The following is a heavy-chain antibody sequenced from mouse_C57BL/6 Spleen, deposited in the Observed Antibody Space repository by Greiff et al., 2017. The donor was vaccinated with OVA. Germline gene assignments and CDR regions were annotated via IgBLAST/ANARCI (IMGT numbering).Heavy chain of an antibody. CDR2: INPSNGGT. Sequence: QVQLQQPGTELVKPGASVKLSCKASGYTFTSYWLHWVKQRPGQGLEWIGNINPSNGGTNYNEKFKSKATLTVDKSSSTAYMQLSSLTSEDSAVYYCARGLRLGLYAMDYWGQGTSVTVSS. D-gene: IGHD2-4*01. J-gene: IGHJ4*01. CDR1: GYTFTSYW. V-gene: IGHV1-53*01. CDR3: ARGLRLGLYAMDY.